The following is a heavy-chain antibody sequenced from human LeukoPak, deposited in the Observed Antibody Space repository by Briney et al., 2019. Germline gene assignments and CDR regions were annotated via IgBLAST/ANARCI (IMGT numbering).Heavy chain of an antibody. CDR2: ISYDGSNK. J-gene: IGHJ4*01. V-gene: IGHV3-30*18. D-gene: IGHD6-19*01. CDR3: AKDPGSSGWYLRY. Sequence: AGRSLRLSCAASGFTFSSYGMHWVRQAPGKGLEWVAVISYDGSNKYYADSVKGRFTISRDNSKNTLYLQMNSLRAEDTAVYYCAKDPGSSGWYLRYWGQEPWSPSPQ. CDR1: GFTFSSYG.